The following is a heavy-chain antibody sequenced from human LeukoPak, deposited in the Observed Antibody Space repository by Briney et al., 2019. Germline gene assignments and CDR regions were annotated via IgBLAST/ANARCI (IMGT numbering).Heavy chain of an antibody. CDR2: INPNSGGT. CDR3: ARYDTDDAFDI. CDR1: GCTFTGYY. J-gene: IGHJ3*02. D-gene: IGHD3-9*01. V-gene: IGHV1-2*02. Sequence: ASVKVSCKTSGCTFTGYYMHWVRQAPGKGLDGMGWINPNSGGTNYAQKFQGRVTMTRDTSISTAYMELSRLRSDDSAVYYCARYDTDDAFDIWGQGTMVTVSS.